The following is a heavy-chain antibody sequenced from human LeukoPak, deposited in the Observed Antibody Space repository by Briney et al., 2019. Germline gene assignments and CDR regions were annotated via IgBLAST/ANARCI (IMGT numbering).Heavy chain of an antibody. CDR2: IYPGDSDT. Sequence: GESLKISCKGSGYSFTSYWIGWVRQMPGKGLEWMGLIYPGDSDTRYSPSFQGQVTISADKSISTAYLQWSSLKASDAAMYYCARQGGTMVRGVIIEVASSGGGWFDPWGQGTLVTVSS. V-gene: IGHV5-51*01. J-gene: IGHJ5*02. D-gene: IGHD3-10*01. CDR3: ARQGGTMVRGVIIEVASSGGGWFDP. CDR1: GYSFTSYW.